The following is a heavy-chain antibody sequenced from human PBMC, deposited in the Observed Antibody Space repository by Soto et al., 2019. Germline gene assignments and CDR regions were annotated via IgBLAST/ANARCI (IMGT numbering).Heavy chain of an antibody. D-gene: IGHD4-17*01. Sequence: QMQLVQSGPEVKKPGTSVKISCKASGFTFTSSAVQWVRQARGQRLEWIGWIVVGSGNTNYAQKFQERVTITRDKYTSTAYMELSSPRSEDTAVYYRAAGDYGYSYWGQGTLVTVSS. CDR1: GFTFTSSA. CDR3: AAGDYGYSY. V-gene: IGHV1-58*01. CDR2: IVVGSGNT. J-gene: IGHJ4*02.